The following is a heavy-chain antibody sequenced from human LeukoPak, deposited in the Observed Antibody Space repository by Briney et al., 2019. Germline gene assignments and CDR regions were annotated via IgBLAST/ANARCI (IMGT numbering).Heavy chain of an antibody. Sequence: VASVKVSCKASGYTFTGYYMHWVRQAPGKGLEWMGGFDPEDGETIYAQKFQGRVTMTEDTSTDTAYMELSSLRSEDTAVYYCATVWTGYFDWSPRYWGQGTLVTVSS. J-gene: IGHJ4*02. D-gene: IGHD3-9*01. CDR2: FDPEDGET. CDR1: GYTFTGYY. CDR3: ATVWTGYFDWSPRY. V-gene: IGHV1-24*01.